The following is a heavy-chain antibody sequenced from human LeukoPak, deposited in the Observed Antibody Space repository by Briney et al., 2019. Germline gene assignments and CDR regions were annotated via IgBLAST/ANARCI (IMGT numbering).Heavy chain of an antibody. J-gene: IGHJ4*02. Sequence: GGSLRLSCAASGFTFTTYAMTWVRQAPGKGLEWVSAISGSGVSTFYADSVQGRFTISRDNSRNTLYLQMNSLRAEDTAVYYCATPSNYFDYWGQGTLVTVSS. CDR1: GFTFTTYA. D-gene: IGHD2-2*01. CDR3: ATPSNYFDY. V-gene: IGHV3-23*01. CDR2: ISGSGVST.